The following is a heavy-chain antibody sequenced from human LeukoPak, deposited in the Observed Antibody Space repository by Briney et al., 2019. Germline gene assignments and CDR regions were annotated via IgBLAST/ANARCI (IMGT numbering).Heavy chain of an antibody. CDR2: IYYTGST. CDR3: ATGNRWEVLLGY. V-gene: IGHV4-31*03. D-gene: IGHD1-26*01. Sequence: PSETLSLTCSVSGASINSGGYYWSWIRQHPGKDLEWIGYIYYTGSTYYNPSLESRVTISLDTSKNQFSLELSSVTAADTAVYYRATGNRWEVLLGYWGQGTLVTVSS. J-gene: IGHJ4*02. CDR1: GASINSGGYY.